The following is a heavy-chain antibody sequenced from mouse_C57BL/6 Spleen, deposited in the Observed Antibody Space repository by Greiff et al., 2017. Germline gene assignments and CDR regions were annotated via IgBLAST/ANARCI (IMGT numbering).Heavy chain of an antibody. V-gene: IGHV1-69*01. CDR1: GYTFTSYW. CDR2: IDPSDSYT. D-gene: IGHD2-3*01. Sequence: QVQLQQPGAELVMPGASVKLSCKASGYTFTSYWMHWVKQRPGQGLEWIGEIDPSDSYTNYNQKFKGKSTLTVDKSSSTAYMQLSSLTSEDSAVYYCASWADGYPHYWGQGTTLTVSS. J-gene: IGHJ2*01. CDR3: ASWADGYPHY.